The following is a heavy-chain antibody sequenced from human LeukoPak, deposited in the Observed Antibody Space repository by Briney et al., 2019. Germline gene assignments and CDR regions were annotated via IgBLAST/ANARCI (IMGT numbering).Heavy chain of an antibody. V-gene: IGHV4-34*01. Sequence: SETLSLTCAVYGGSFSGYYWNWIRQPPGKGLEWIGEINHSGSTNYNPSLKSRVTISVDTSKNQFSLKLSSVTAADTAVSYCARAPPYDSSGYYYARAYYFDYWGQGTLVTVSS. D-gene: IGHD3-22*01. CDR1: GGSFSGYY. J-gene: IGHJ4*02. CDR3: ARAPPYDSSGYYYARAYYFDY. CDR2: INHSGST.